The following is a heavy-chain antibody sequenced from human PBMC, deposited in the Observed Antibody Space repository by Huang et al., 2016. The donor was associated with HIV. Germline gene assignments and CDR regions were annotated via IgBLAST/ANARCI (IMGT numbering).Heavy chain of an antibody. CDR1: GGSITSSNHY. J-gene: IGHJ3*02. Sequence: QLHLQQSGPGLVRPSETLSLICTVSGGSITSSNHYWGWIRQTPGKGLEWIGNFYYSVYAYYTPSLKNRVSISIDTSKSQFSLRLSSVIATDTAVYYCASGEYGKNAYDIWGQGTVVTVSA. CDR2: FYYSVYA. CDR3: ASGEYGKNAYDI. D-gene: IGHD2-2*01. V-gene: IGHV4-39*01.